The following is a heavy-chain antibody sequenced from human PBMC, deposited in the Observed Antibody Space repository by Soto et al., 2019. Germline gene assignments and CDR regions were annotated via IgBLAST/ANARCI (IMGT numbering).Heavy chain of an antibody. CDR1: GLTVSSNY. CDR2: LYSGGST. V-gene: IGHV3-53*02. D-gene: IGHD3-10*01. CDR3: ARDRPGDEGDGFDI. J-gene: IGHJ3*02. Sequence: EVQLVETGGGLIQPGGSLRLSCAASGLTVSSNYMNWVRQAPGEGLEWVSVLYSGGSTHYAGSVKGRFIISRDNSKNTPYLQMNSLRVEDTAVYYCARDRPGDEGDGFDIWGHGTMVTVSS.